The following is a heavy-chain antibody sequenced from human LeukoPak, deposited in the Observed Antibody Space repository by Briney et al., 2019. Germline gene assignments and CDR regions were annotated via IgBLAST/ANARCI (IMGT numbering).Heavy chain of an antibody. Sequence: PGGSLRLSCAASGFTFSDHYMDWVRQAPGKGLEWVGRITNKPNGYSTDYATSVKGRFTISRDDSENSVYPQMNSLKTDDTAMYYCARSTRGSLDYWGQGTLVTVSS. CDR2: ITNKPNGYST. CDR3: ARSTRGSLDY. V-gene: IGHV3-72*01. J-gene: IGHJ4*02. D-gene: IGHD3-10*01. CDR1: GFTFSDHY.